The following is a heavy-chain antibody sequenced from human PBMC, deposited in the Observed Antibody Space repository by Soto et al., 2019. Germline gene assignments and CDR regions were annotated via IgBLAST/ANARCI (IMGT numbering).Heavy chain of an antibody. Sequence: GASVKVSCKASGFTFSSYGISWVRQAPGQGLEWMGRISAYNGNTNYAQKLQGRVTMTTDTSTSTAYMELRSLRSDGTAVYYCARVVGALGHWFDPWGQGTLVTVSS. J-gene: IGHJ5*02. D-gene: IGHD1-26*01. CDR1: GFTFSSYG. CDR3: ARVVGALGHWFDP. V-gene: IGHV1-18*01. CDR2: ISAYNGNT.